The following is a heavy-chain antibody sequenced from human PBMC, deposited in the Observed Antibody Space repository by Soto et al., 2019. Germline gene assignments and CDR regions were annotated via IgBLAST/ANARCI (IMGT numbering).Heavy chain of an antibody. J-gene: IGHJ6*02. D-gene: IGHD3-10*01. CDR2: IIPIFGTA. CDR3: ARDRDSSGSYHRGWWYYYGMDV. V-gene: IGHV1-69*01. CDR1: GGTFSSYA. Sequence: QVQLVQSGAEVKKPGSSVKVSCKASGGTFSSYAISWVRQAPGQGLEWMGVIIPIFGTANYAQKFQGRVTFTADESTSTAYIELSSLTSEDTAVYYCARDRDSSGSYHRGWWYYYGMDVWGQGTTVTVSS.